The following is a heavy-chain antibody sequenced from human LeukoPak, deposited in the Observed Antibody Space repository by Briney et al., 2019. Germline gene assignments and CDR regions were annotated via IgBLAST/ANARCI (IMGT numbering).Heavy chain of an antibody. Sequence: PSETLSLTCTVSGGSISSYYWSWIRQPAGKGLEWIGRIYTSGSTNYNPSLKSRVTMSVDTSKNQFSLKLSSVTAEDTAVYYCARDSLTMIVGRQKRGLDYWGQGTLVTVSS. J-gene: IGHJ4*02. D-gene: IGHD3-22*01. CDR2: IYTSGST. V-gene: IGHV4-4*07. CDR3: ARDSLTMIVGRQKRGLDY. CDR1: GGSISSYY.